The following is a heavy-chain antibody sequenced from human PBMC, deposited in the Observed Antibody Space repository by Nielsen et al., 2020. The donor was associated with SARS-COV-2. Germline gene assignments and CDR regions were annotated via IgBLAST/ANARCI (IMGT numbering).Heavy chain of an antibody. Sequence: GRSLRLSCAASGFTFSSYAMHWVRQAPGKGLEWVAVISYDGSNKYYADSVKGRFTISRDNSKNTLYLQMNSLRAEDTAVYYCARDPGIVVVLYYFDYWGQGTLVTVSS. V-gene: IGHV3-30*04. CDR1: GFTFSSYA. CDR3: ARDPGIVVVLYYFDY. CDR2: ISYDGSNK. J-gene: IGHJ4*02. D-gene: IGHD3-22*01.